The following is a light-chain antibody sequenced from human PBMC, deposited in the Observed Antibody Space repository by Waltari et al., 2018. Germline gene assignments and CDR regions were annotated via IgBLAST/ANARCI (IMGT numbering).Light chain of an antibody. J-gene: IGLJ2*01. CDR2: EVN. CDR3: CSYAGGSVI. Sequence: QSGLTQPASVSGSPGQSITIPCTGSSGDVGSYQLVSWYQRHPGKAPKLIISEVNDRPSGVSNRFSGSKSGNTASLTISGLQAEDEADYYCCSYAGGSVIFGGGTKLTVL. CDR1: SGDVGSYQL. V-gene: IGLV2-23*02.